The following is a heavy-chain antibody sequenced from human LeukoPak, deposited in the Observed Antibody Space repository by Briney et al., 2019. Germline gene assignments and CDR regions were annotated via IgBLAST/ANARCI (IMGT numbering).Heavy chain of an antibody. J-gene: IGHJ4*02. CDR2: IYPGDSDT. CDR3: ARLSGNGYYSDY. CDR1: GYRFSNFW. V-gene: IGHV5-51*01. D-gene: IGHD1-20*01. Sequence: GESLKISCKGSGYRFSNFWIGWVRQMPGKGLEWMGIIYPGDSDTRYSPSFQGQVTMSADKSISTAYLQWSSLKASDTAMYYCARLSGNGYYSDYWGQGTLVTVSS.